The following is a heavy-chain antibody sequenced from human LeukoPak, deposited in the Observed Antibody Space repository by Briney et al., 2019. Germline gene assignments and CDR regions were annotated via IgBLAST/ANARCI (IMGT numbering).Heavy chain of an antibody. CDR1: GFIFSASA. Sequence: GGSLRLSCAASGFIFSASAIHWVRQAPGKGLEWVSAISGSGGSTYYADSVKGRFTISRDNSKNTLYLQMNSLRAEDTAVYYCAKGRSGYYAFDIWGQGTMVTVSS. D-gene: IGHD3-22*01. CDR3: AKGRSGYYAFDI. V-gene: IGHV3-23*01. CDR2: ISGSGGST. J-gene: IGHJ3*02.